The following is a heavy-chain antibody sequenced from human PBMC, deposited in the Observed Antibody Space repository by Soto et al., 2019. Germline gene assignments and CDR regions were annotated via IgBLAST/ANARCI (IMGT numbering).Heavy chain of an antibody. J-gene: IGHJ5*02. V-gene: IGHV1-3*01. D-gene: IGHD6-6*01. CDR2: INAGNGNT. CDR3: ASKGGVVSSSSYEDWFDP. CDR1: GYTFTSYA. Sequence: ASVKVSCKASGYTFTSYAMHWVRQAPGQRLEWMGWINAGNGNTKYSQKFQGRVTITRDTSASTAYMELSSLRSEDTAVYYCASKGGVVSSSSYEDWFDPWGQGTLVTVSS.